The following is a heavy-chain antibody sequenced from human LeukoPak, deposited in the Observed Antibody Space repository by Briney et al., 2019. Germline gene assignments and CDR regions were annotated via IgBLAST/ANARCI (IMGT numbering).Heavy chain of an antibody. Sequence: ASVKVSFKASGGTFSSYAISWVRQAPGQGLEWMGGIIPIFGTANYAQKFQGRVTITADESTSTAYMELSSLRSEDTAVYYCARGREKQQLHFDYWGQGTLVTVSS. J-gene: IGHJ4*02. D-gene: IGHD6-13*01. CDR3: ARGREKQQLHFDY. CDR1: GGTFSSYA. CDR2: IIPIFGTA. V-gene: IGHV1-69*13.